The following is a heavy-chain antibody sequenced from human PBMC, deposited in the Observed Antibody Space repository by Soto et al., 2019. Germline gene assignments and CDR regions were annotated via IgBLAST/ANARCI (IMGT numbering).Heavy chain of an antibody. D-gene: IGHD6-6*01. V-gene: IGHV1-69*05. J-gene: IGHJ6*02. CDR3: ARDGGIEDRNKTYYYGMDV. Sequence: SVKVSCKASGGTFSTYAINWVRQAPGHGLEWMGVILPIFNKTHYAQKFQGRVTMTRDTSTSTVYMELSSLRSEDTAVYYCARDGGIEDRNKTYYYGMDVWGQRTTVTVSS. CDR1: GGTFSTYA. CDR2: ILPIFNKT.